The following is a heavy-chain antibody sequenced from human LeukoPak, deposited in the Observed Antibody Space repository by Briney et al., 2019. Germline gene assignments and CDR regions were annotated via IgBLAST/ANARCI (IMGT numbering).Heavy chain of an antibody. CDR1: GFSFNNYA. V-gene: IGHV3-9*01. D-gene: IGHD1-1*01. CDR3: AKDVGHLERYPDS. Sequence: GGSLRLSCVTSGFSFNNYATHWVRQVPGKGPEWVSGISWNSGSIGYADSVKGRFTISRDNAKNALYLQMNSLRVEDTALYSCAKDVGHLERYPDSWGQGTLVTVSS. CDR2: ISWNSGSI. J-gene: IGHJ4*02.